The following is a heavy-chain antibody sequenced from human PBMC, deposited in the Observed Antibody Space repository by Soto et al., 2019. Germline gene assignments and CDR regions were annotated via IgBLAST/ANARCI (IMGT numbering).Heavy chain of an antibody. D-gene: IGHD2-8*01. CDR1: GYSFTDYH. CDR2: INPKSGGT. V-gene: IGHV1-2*04. J-gene: IGHJ6*02. CDR3: ARGDSTDCSNGVCSFFYNHDMDV. Sequence: GASVRVSCKASGYSFTDYHIHWVRQAPGQGLEWLGRINPKSGGTSTAQKFQGWVTMTTDTSISTASMELTRLTSDDTAIYYCARGDSTDCSNGVCSFFYNHDMDVWGQGTTVTVSS.